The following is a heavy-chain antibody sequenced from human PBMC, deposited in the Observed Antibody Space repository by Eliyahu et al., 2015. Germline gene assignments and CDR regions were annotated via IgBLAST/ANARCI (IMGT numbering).Heavy chain of an antibody. CDR3: AKDWGYCGGDCYKDWYFDL. CDR2: ISGSGGST. D-gene: IGHD2-21*01. J-gene: IGHJ2*01. CDR1: GFTFSSYA. V-gene: IGHV3-23*01. Sequence: SCAASGFTFSSYAMSWVRQAPGKGLEWVSAISGSGGSTYYADSVKGRFTISRDNSKNTLYLQMNSLRAEDTAVYYCAKDWGYCGGDCYKDWYFDLWGRGTLVTVSS.